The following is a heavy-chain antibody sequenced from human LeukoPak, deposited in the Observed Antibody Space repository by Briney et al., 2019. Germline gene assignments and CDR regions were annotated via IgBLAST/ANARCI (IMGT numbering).Heavy chain of an antibody. CDR1: GYTFTSYG. V-gene: IGHV1-18*01. CDR3: ARAKEIFGSGSYLGDY. CDR2: ISAYNGNT. J-gene: IGHJ4*02. D-gene: IGHD3-10*01. Sequence: ASVKVSCKASGYTFTSYGISWVRQAPGQGLEWMGWISAYNGNTNYAQKLQGRVTMTTDTSTTTAYMELRSLRYDDTAVYYCARAKEIFGSGSYLGDYWGQGTLVTVSS.